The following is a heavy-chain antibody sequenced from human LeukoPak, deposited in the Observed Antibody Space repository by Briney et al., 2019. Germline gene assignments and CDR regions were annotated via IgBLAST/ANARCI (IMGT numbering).Heavy chain of an antibody. V-gene: IGHV4-38-2*02. Sequence: SETLSLTCTVSGYSISSGYYWGWIRQPPGKGLEWIGSIYHSGSTYYNPSLKSRVTISVDTSKNQFSLKLSSVTAADTAVYYCARHISSGWLEAYYFDYWGQGTLVAVSS. CDR2: IYHSGST. CDR3: ARHISSGWLEAYYFDY. CDR1: GYSISSGYY. D-gene: IGHD6-19*01. J-gene: IGHJ4*02.